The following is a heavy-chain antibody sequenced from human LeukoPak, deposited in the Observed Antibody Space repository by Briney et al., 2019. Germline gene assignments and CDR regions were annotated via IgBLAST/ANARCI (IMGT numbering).Heavy chain of an antibody. V-gene: IGHV4-59*01. Sequence: SETLSLTCTVSGCSISSYYWSWLRLPPGKGLEWIGYIYYTGATYYNPSLKGRVTISLDTSKNQFSLTLSSVTAADAAVYYCARAGYSYGTGYYFDSWGQGALVTVPS. CDR1: GCSISSYY. CDR3: ARAGYSYGTGYYFDS. J-gene: IGHJ4*02. CDR2: IYYTGAT. D-gene: IGHD5-18*01.